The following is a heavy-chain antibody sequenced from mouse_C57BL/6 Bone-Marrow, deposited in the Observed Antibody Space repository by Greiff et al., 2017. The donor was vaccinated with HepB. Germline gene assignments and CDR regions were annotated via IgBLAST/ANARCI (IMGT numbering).Heavy chain of an antibody. Sequence: EVQLQQSGPELVKPGASVKISCKASGYTFTDYYMNWVKQSHGKSLEWIGDINPNNGGTSYNQKFKGKATLTVDKSSSTAYMELRSLTSEDSAVYYCARRDYDYDRSWGQGTLVTVSA. CDR2: INPNNGGT. CDR1: GYTFTDYY. D-gene: IGHD2-4*01. V-gene: IGHV1-26*01. J-gene: IGHJ3*01. CDR3: ARRDYDYDRS.